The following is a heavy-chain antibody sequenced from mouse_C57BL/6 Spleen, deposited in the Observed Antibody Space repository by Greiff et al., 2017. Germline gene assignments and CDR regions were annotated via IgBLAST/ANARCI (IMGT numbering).Heavy chain of an antibody. CDR1: GYTFTSYW. CDR3: ARSPYYRYAKDY. Sequence: VQLQQPGAELVRPGSSVKLSCKASGYTFTSYWMHWVKQRPIQGLEWIGYIDPSDSDTHYNQKFKDKATLTVDKSSSTAYMQLSSLTSEDSAVYDCARSPYYRYAKDYWGQGTSVTVSS. D-gene: IGHD2-10*01. J-gene: IGHJ4*01. V-gene: IGHV1-52*01. CDR2: IDPSDSDT.